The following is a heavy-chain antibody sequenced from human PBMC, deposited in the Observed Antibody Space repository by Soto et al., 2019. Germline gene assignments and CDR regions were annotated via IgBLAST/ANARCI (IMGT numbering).Heavy chain of an antibody. Sequence: SETLSLTCTVSGGSISSYYWSWIRQPPGKGLEWIGYIYYSGSTNYNPSLKSRVTISVDTSKNQFSLKLSSVTAADTAVYYCARDGAAVSDPHGMDFWGQGTTVTVSS. J-gene: IGHJ6*02. CDR3: ARDGAAVSDPHGMDF. D-gene: IGHD2-15*01. V-gene: IGHV4-59*01. CDR1: GGSISSYY. CDR2: IYYSGST.